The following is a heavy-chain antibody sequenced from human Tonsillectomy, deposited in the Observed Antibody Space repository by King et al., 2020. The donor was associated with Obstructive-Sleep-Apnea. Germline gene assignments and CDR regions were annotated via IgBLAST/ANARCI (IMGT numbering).Heavy chain of an antibody. V-gene: IGHV4-39*06. J-gene: IGHJ4*02. CDR3: ARGTAVAGMSH. CDR2: LYYSGRT. D-gene: IGHD6-19*01. Sequence: GAGRVEPWGAVARTCRVAGGAISRSGYYWGWIRPPPGKGLEWIGRLYYSGRTYYTPSLKSRFTITVDTSKNPFALPLSSVTAADTAVYSCARGTAVAGMSHWGQGTLVTVSS. CDR1: GGAISRSGYY.